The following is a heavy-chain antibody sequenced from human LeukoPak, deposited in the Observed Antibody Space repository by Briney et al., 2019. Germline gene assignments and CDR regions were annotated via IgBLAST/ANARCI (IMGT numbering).Heavy chain of an antibody. Sequence: GGSLRLSCAASGFTFSSYAMNWVRQAPGKGLEWVGRIKPKTDGETTEYAALVKDRFSISRDDSKSMMYLQMNSLKTEDTAVYYCITPLPYSAQGGQGTLVTVSS. V-gene: IGHV3-15*07. CDR1: GFTFSSYA. CDR3: ITPLPYSAQ. CDR2: IKPKTDGETT. D-gene: IGHD2-21*01. J-gene: IGHJ4*02.